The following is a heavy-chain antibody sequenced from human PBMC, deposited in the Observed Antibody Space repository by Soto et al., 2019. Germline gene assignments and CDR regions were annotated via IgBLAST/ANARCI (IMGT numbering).Heavy chain of an antibody. V-gene: IGHV3-72*01. CDR1: GFSFSDHY. Sequence: EVQLVESGGGLVQPGGSLRLSCAASGFSFSDHYMDWVRQAPGKGLEWVGRIKNKANSYTTQYAAAVKGRFTISREDSNNSLSLQMSSLKSDDTAVYYCVRVRLGAPTRYFDYWCQGTLVTVSS. CDR2: IKNKANSYTT. J-gene: IGHJ4*02. CDR3: VRVRLGAPTRYFDY.